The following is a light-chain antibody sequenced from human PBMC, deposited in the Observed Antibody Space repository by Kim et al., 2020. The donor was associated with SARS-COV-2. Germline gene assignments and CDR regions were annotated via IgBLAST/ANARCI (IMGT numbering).Light chain of an antibody. Sequence: SAPVGDRVTITCRASQSISSYLNWYQQKPGKAPKLLIYAASSLQSGVPSRFSGSGSGTDFTLTISSLQPEDFATYYCQQSYSTPYTFGQGTTLEI. V-gene: IGKV1-39*01. CDR2: AAS. J-gene: IGKJ2*01. CDR3: QQSYSTPYT. CDR1: QSISSY.